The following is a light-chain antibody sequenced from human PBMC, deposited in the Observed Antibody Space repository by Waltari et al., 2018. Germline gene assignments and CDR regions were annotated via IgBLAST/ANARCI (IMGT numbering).Light chain of an antibody. Sequence: DIQMTQSPSTLSASVGDRVTITCRASQSMTNWLAWYQQKPGKAPKVLMYKASSLQSGVPSRFSGSRSGTEFTLTINSLQPDDFATYYCHQYNSYPYTFGQGTKLEIK. CDR3: HQYNSYPYT. V-gene: IGKV1-5*03. CDR1: QSMTNW. J-gene: IGKJ2*01. CDR2: KAS.